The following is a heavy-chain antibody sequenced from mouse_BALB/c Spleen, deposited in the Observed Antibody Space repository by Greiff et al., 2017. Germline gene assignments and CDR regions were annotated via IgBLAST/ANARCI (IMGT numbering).Heavy chain of an antibody. D-gene: IGHD2-4*01. J-gene: IGHJ3*01. CDR3: ARDYDYDVGTWFAY. V-gene: IGHV1-80*01. CDR1: GYAFSSYW. Sequence: GHLVESGAELVRPGSSVKISCKASGYAFSSYWMNWVKQRPGQGLEWIGQIYPGDGDTNYNGKFKGKATLTADKSSSTAYMQLSSLTSEDSAVYFCARDYDYDVGTWFAYWGQGTLVTVSA. CDR2: IYPGDGDT.